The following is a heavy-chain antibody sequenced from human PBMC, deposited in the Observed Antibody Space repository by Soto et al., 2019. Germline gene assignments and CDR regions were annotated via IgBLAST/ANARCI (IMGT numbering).Heavy chain of an antibody. CDR3: ARDSGGMDV. J-gene: IGHJ6*02. CDR1: GYTFTSYA. CDR2: INAGNGNT. Sequence: QVQLVQSGAEVKKPGASVKISCKTSGYTFTSYALHWVRQAPGQRLEWMGGINAGNGNTKYSQKFQGRVIITRDTSASTAYMELRSLRSEDTAVYYCARDSGGMDVWGQGTTVTVSS. V-gene: IGHV1-3*01.